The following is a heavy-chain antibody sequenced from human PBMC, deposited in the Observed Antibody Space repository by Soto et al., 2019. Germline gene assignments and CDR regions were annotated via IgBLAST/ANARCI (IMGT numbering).Heavy chain of an antibody. J-gene: IGHJ4*02. D-gene: IGHD5-12*01. CDR1: GGSISSAY. Sequence: SETLSLTCSVSGGSISSAYWSWIRQPPGKGLEWIAYIDYSGSTHPNPSLKGRVTMSLDTSKNQFSLKLSSVTASDTAVYFCAKHSGYYDFDSWGQGTRVTVSS. CDR3: AKHSGYYDFDS. V-gene: IGHV4-59*03. CDR2: IDYSGST.